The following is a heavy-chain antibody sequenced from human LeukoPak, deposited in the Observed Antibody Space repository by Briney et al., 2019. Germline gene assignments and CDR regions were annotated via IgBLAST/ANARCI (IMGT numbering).Heavy chain of an antibody. CDR3: ARGVSGVTPP. CDR1: GYTFTSYD. CDR2: INTNTGNT. D-gene: IGHD4-23*01. Sequence: ASVKVSCKTSGYTFTSYDISWVRQAPGQGPEWLGWINTNTGNTHYAKSLQDRVTLTTDTSTSTAYMELRSLKSDDTAVYYCARGVSGVTPPWGQGTLVIV. V-gene: IGHV1-18*01. J-gene: IGHJ5*02.